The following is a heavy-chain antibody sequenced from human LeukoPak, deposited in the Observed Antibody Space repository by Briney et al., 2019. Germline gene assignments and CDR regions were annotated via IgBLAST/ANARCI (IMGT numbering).Heavy chain of an antibody. CDR3: ARSGRVCSSTSCYIAY. Sequence: SETLSLTCTVSGGSISSSSYYWGWIRQPPGKGLEWIGSIYYSGSTYYNPSLKSRVTISVDTSKNQFSLKLSSVTAADTAVCYCARSGRVCSSTSCYIAYWGQGTLVTVSS. D-gene: IGHD2-2*02. J-gene: IGHJ4*02. CDR1: GGSISSSSYY. V-gene: IGHV4-39*01. CDR2: IYYSGST.